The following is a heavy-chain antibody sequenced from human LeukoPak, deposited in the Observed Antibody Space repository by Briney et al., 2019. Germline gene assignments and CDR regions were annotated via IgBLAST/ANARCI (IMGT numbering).Heavy chain of an antibody. CDR3: AKDPGSRIGDYYYYYMDV. D-gene: IGHD1-14*01. CDR1: GFTFSNYA. J-gene: IGHJ6*03. Sequence: GGSLRLSCAASGFTFSNYAIHWVRQAPGKGLEWVAVISYDGSNKYYADSVKGRFTISRDNSKNTLYLQMNSLRAEDTAVYYCAKDPGSRIGDYYYYYMDVWGKGTTVTVSS. V-gene: IGHV3-30*04. CDR2: ISYDGSNK.